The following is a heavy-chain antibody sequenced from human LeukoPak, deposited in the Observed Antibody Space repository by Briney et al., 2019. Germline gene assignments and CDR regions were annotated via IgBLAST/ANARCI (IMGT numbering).Heavy chain of an antibody. CDR2: IRYDGSNT. CDR3: ASDPNDDYGGAFDL. D-gene: IGHD4-17*01. CDR1: GFTFSSYG. J-gene: IGHJ3*01. Sequence: GGSLRLSCAASGFTFSSYGMHWVRQAPGKGLEWVAFIRYDGSNTYYADSVKGRFTISRDNSKNSLFLQMSSLRVEDTAFYYCASDPNDDYGGAFDLWGQGTMVTVSS. V-gene: IGHV3-30*02.